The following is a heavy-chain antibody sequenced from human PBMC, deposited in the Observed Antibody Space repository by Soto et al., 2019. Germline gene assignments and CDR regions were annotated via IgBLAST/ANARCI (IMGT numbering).Heavy chain of an antibody. V-gene: IGHV1-24*01. CDR3: ATGPQKGYCSSTSCYNFDY. J-gene: IGHJ4*02. D-gene: IGHD2-2*02. CDR2: FDPEDGET. CDR1: GYTLTELS. Sequence: ASVKVSCKVSGYTLTELSMHWVRQAPGKGLEWMGGFDPEDGETIYAQKFQGRVTMTEDTSTDTAYMELSSLRSEDTAVYYCATGPQKGYCSSTSCYNFDYWGQGTLVTVSS.